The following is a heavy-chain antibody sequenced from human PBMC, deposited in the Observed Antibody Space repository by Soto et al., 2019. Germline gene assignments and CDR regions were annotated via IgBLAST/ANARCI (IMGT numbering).Heavy chain of an antibody. CDR2: ISYDGSNK. CDR1: GFTFSSYA. CDR3: ARATSGWYKDAFDI. V-gene: IGHV3-30-3*01. J-gene: IGHJ3*02. D-gene: IGHD6-19*01. Sequence: QVQLVESGGGVVQPGRSLRLSCAASGFTFSSYAMHWVRQAPGKGLEWMAVISYDGSNKYYADSVKGRFTISRDNSKNTLYLQMNSLRAEDTAVYYCARATSGWYKDAFDIWGQGTMVTVSS.